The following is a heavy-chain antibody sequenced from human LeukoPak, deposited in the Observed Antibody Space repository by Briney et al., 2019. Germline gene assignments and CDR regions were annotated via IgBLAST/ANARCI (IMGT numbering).Heavy chain of an antibody. CDR2: IYYSGGT. Sequence: GSLRLSCAASGFTFSSYAMSWIRQPPGKGLEWIGYIYYSGGTNYNPSLKSRVTISVDTSKNQFSLKLSSVTAADTAVYYCARYVVVTAYFDYWGQGTLVTVSS. J-gene: IGHJ4*02. CDR1: GFTFSSYA. V-gene: IGHV4-59*01. D-gene: IGHD2-21*02. CDR3: ARYVVVTAYFDY.